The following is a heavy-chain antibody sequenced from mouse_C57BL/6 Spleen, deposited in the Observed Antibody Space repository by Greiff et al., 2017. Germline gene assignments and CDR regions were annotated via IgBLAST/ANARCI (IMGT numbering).Heavy chain of an antibody. V-gene: IGHV2-9-1*01. D-gene: IGHD1-1*01. CDR2: IWTGGGT. CDR3: ARNYDYGSSYWYFDV. CDR1: GFSLTSYA. J-gene: IGHJ1*03. Sequence: VKVVESGPGLVAPSQSLSITCTVSGFSLTSYAISWVRQPPGKGLEWLGVIWTGGGTNYNSALKSRLSISKDNSKSQVFLKMNSLQTDDTARYYCARNYDYGSSYWYFDVWGTGTTVTVSS.